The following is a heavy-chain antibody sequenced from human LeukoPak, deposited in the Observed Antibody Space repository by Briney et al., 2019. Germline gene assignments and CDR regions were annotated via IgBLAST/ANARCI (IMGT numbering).Heavy chain of an antibody. CDR2: INHSGST. D-gene: IGHD5-24*01. CDR3: ARGRDGYNPYYFDY. J-gene: IGHJ4*02. V-gene: IGHV4-34*01. Sequence: SETLSLTCAVYGGSFSGYYWSWIRQPPGKGLEWIGEINHSGSTNYNPSLKSRVTISVDTSKNQFSLKLSSVTAADTAVYYCARGRDGYNPYYFDYWGQGTLVIVSS. CDR1: GGSFSGYY.